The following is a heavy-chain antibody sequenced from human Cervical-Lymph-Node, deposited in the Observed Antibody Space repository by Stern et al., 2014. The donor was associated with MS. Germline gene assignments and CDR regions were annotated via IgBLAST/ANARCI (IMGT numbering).Heavy chain of an antibody. CDR1: RFPFNSYG. Sequence: VQLVESGGGAVQPGKSLRLSCAASRFPFNSYGMHWVRQSPGKGLECVSLISSDGSQEYYADSVKGRFTISRDNSKNTLSLQMNSLTLEDTAVYYCASSTLTDAFDIWGQGTLVSVSS. D-gene: IGHD4-11*01. J-gene: IGHJ3*02. CDR2: ISSDGSQE. V-gene: IGHV3-30*03. CDR3: ASSTLTDAFDI.